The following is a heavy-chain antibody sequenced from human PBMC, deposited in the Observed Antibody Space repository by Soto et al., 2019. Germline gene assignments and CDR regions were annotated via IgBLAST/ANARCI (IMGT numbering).Heavy chain of an antibody. CDR2: VYWDDDK. V-gene: IGHV2-5*02. D-gene: IGHD5-12*01. CDR3: AHFTIRGYSGYITAY. CDR1: GFSLSTYGVG. J-gene: IGHJ4*02. Sequence: QITLKESGPTLVKPTQTLTLTCTFSGFSLSTYGVGVDWIRQPPGKALEWLALVYWDDDKRYSPSLNRRLTITKEASKTQVVLKMTNMAPVDTATYYCAHFTIRGYSGYITAYWGQGTLVTVSS.